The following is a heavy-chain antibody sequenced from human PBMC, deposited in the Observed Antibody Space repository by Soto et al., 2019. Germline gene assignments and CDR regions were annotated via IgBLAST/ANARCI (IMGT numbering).Heavy chain of an antibody. Sequence: QVQLVQSGAEVKKPGSSVKVSCKASGGTFSSYAISWVRQAPXXXLXWMGGIIPIFGTATYAQKFQGRVTITADEXXXXXXXXXXXXXXXXXXXXXXXXXXXXXXXXWYFDLCGRGTLVTVYS. CDR1: GGTFSSYA. CDR3: XXXXXXXXXXWYFDL. CDR2: IIPIFGTA. J-gene: IGHJ2*01. V-gene: IGHV1-69*12.